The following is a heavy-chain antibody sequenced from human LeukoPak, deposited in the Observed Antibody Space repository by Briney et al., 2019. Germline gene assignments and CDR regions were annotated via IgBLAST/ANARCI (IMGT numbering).Heavy chain of an antibody. V-gene: IGHV4-39*01. D-gene: IGHD3/OR15-3a*01. CDR1: GGSISISSYY. CDR3: ARLPTWTFDY. Sequence: SETLSLTCTVSGGSISISSYYWAWIRQPPGKGLEWIGSIYYSGSTYYNPSLKSRITISVDTSNNQFSLRLSSVTAADTAVYYCARLPTWTFDYWGQGTLVTVSS. J-gene: IGHJ4*02. CDR2: IYYSGST.